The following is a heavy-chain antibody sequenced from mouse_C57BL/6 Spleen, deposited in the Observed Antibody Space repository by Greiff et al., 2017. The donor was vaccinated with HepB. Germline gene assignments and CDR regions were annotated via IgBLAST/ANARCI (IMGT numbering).Heavy chain of an antibody. CDR1: GYTFTSYG. D-gene: IGHD1-1*01. Sequence: VQVVESGAELARPGASVKLSCKASGYTFTSYGISWVKQRTGQGLEWIGEIYPRSGNTYYNEKFKGKATLTADKSSSTAYMELRSLTSEDSAVYFCARGSTTVVAPWDVWGTGTTVTVSS. CDR3: ARGSTTVVAPWDV. V-gene: IGHV1-81*01. CDR2: IYPRSGNT. J-gene: IGHJ1*03.